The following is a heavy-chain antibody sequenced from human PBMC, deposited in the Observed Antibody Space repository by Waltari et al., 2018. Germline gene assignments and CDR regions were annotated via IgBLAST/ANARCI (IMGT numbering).Heavy chain of an antibody. Sequence: EVQLVESGGGLEQPGGSLRLSCAASGFIFSSYSINWVRQAPGKGLEGVSYISSNSSAIYYADSVKGRFTISRDNAKNSLYLQMNSLRAEDTAVYYCTRSLTSGRGAFDIWGQGTKVTVSS. CDR3: TRSLTSGRGAFDI. CDR1: GFIFSSYS. D-gene: IGHD2-15*01. V-gene: IGHV3-48*04. J-gene: IGHJ3*02. CDR2: ISSNSSAI.